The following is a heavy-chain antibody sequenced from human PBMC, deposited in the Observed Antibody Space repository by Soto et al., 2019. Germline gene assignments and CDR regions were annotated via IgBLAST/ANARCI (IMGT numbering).Heavy chain of an antibody. V-gene: IGHV4-59*01. D-gene: IGHD3-22*01. CDR1: GGSISRYY. CDR2: IYYSGST. Sequence: SETLSLTCTVSGGSISRYYWSWIRQPPGKGLEFIGHIYYSGSTHYNPSLKSRVTLSVDTSKNQFSLKLSSVTAADTAVYYCASQYYYDSSGSQTFDYWGQGTQVTVSS. CDR3: ASQYYYDSSGSQTFDY. J-gene: IGHJ4*02.